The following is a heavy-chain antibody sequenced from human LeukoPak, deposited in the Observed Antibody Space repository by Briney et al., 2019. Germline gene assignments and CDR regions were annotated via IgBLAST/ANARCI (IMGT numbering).Heavy chain of an antibody. CDR2: INPSGGST. CDR1: GYTFTTYY. J-gene: IGHJ5*02. V-gene: IGHV1-46*01. D-gene: IGHD4-17*01. Sequence: GASVKVSCKASGYTFTTYYMHWVRQAPGQGLEWMGIINPSGGSTSYAQKFQGRVTMTRDTSTSTVYMELSSLRSEDTAVYYCARDPTYGDYVGFSWFDPWGQGTLVTVSS. CDR3: ARDPTYGDYVGFSWFDP.